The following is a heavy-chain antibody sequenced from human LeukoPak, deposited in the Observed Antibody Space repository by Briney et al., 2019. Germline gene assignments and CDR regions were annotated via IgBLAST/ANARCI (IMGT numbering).Heavy chain of an antibody. CDR1: GFTFSDQY. CDR2: TRNKANSHIT. J-gene: IGHJ3*01. Sequence: GGSLRLSCAASGFTFSDQYMDWVRQAPGKGLEWVGRTRNKANSHITEYAASVEGRFTISRDDSKNSLYLQMNSLKTEDTAVYYCTRGYSGRSAYAFDVWGQGTMVTVSS. D-gene: IGHD1-26*01. CDR3: TRGYSGRSAYAFDV. V-gene: IGHV3-72*01.